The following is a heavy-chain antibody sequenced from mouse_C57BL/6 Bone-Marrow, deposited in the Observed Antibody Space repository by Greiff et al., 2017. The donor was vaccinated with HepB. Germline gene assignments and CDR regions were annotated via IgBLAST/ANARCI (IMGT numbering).Heavy chain of an antibody. CDR1: GFSFNTYA. CDR3: VRHVDYGSGSAMDY. Sequence: EAGGGLVQPKGSLKLSCAASGFSFNTYAMNWVRQAPGKGLEWVARIRSKSNNYATYYADSVKDRFTISRDDSESMLYLQMNNLKTEDTAMYYCVRHVDYGSGSAMDYWGQGTSVTVSS. CDR2: IRSKSNNYAT. D-gene: IGHD1-1*01. J-gene: IGHJ4*01. V-gene: IGHV10-1*01.